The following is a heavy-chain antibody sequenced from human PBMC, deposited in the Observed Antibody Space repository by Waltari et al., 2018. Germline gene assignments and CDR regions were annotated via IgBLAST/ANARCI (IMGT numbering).Heavy chain of an antibody. J-gene: IGHJ6*02. CDR3: ARDQTLVYYGMDV. CDR2: IKPSCGST. CDR1: GYTFTSYY. V-gene: IGHV1-46*01. D-gene: IGHD6-6*01. Sequence: QVQLVQSGAEVKKPGASVKVSCKASGYTFTSYYMHWVRQAPGQGLEWMGIIKPSCGSTSYAQKFQGRVTMTRDTSTSTVYMELSSLRSEDTAVYYCARDQTLVYYGMDVWGQGTTVTVSS.